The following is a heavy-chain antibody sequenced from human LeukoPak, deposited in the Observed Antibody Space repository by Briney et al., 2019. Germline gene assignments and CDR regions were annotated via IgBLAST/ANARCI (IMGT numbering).Heavy chain of an antibody. CDR1: GYTFTRFY. CDR2: INPSGGST. CDR3: ARNAPRTGDFNS. J-gene: IGHJ4*02. D-gene: IGHD7-27*01. Sequence: ASVKVSCKASGYTFTRFYIHWVRQAPGQGLEWMGIINPSGGSTNYAQKFQGRVTMTRDSSTSTVYMELSSLRSEDTAVYYCARNAPRTGDFNSWGQGALVTVSS. V-gene: IGHV1-46*01.